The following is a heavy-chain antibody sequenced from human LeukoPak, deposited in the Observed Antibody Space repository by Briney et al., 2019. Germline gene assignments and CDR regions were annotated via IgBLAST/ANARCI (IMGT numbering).Heavy chain of an antibody. CDR3: ARDSDSSGYSDY. CDR2: IYSGGST. CDR1: GFIVSSNY. Sequence: PGGSLRLSCAASGFIVSSNYMSWVRQAPGKGLEWVSVIYSGGSTYYADSVKGRFTISRDNSKNTLYLQMNSLRAEDTAVYYCARDSDSSGYSDYWGQGTLVTVSS. D-gene: IGHD3-22*01. V-gene: IGHV3-66*01. J-gene: IGHJ4*02.